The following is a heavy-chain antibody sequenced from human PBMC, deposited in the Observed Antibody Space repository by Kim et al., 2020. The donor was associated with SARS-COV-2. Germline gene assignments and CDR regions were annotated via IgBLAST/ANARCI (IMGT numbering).Heavy chain of an antibody. D-gene: IGHD3-10*01. Sequence: DSVKGRFTISRDNAKNSLYLQMNSLRDEDTAVYYCARESLLWFGELTIDYWGQGTLVTVSS. J-gene: IGHJ4*02. V-gene: IGHV3-48*02. CDR3: ARESLLWFGELTIDY.